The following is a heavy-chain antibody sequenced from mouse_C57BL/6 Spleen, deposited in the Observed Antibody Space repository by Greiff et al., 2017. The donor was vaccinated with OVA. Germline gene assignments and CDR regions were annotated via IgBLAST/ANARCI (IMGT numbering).Heavy chain of an antibody. CDR2: IDPSDSYT. CDR1: GYTFTSYW. Sequence: QVQLQQPGAELVMPGASVKLSCKASGYTFTSYWMHWVKQRPGQGLEWIGEIDPSDSYTNYNQKFKGKSTLTVDKSSSTAYMQLSSLTSEDSAVYYCARVRETGRDYWGQGTTLTVSS. CDR3: ARVRETGRDY. V-gene: IGHV1-69*01. J-gene: IGHJ2*01. D-gene: IGHD4-1*01.